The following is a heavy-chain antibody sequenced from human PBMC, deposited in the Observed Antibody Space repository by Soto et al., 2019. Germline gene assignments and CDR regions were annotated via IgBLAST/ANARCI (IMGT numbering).Heavy chain of an antibody. V-gene: IGHV3-74*01. CDR1: GFTFRYYW. CDR2: INNDGSDT. Sequence: EVHLVESGGGLVQPGGSLRLSCAASGFTFRYYWLHWVRQVPGRGPVWFSGINNDGSDTFYADFVEGRFTISRDNAKNTVYLQRDSLRAEDTAVYYCGSLFEFWGQGTLVTVPS. CDR3: GSLFEF. J-gene: IGHJ4*02.